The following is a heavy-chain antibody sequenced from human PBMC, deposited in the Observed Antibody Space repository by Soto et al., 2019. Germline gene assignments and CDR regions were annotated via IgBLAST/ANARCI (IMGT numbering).Heavy chain of an antibody. J-gene: IGHJ6*02. CDR3: ARDVAAARGGMDV. V-gene: IGHV4-4*07. Sequence: ETXSRTWTDCGGSISSYYWSCIRQPSGKGLEWIGRIYTSGSTNYNPSLKSRVTMSVDTSKNQFSLKLSSVTAADTAVYYCARDVAAARGGMDVWGQGTTVTVSS. D-gene: IGHD6-13*01. CDR1: GGSISSYY. CDR2: IYTSGST.